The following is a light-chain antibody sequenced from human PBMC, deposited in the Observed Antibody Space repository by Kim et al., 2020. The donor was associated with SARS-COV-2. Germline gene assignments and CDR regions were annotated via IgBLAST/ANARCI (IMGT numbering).Light chain of an antibody. J-gene: IGLJ2*01. CDR2: ADN. CDR1: SGDIASNY. CDR3: QSYDSNSLI. Sequence: NFMLTQPHSVSESPGKTVTISCSRSSGDIASNYVQWYQQRPGSAPTTVIYADNQRPSGVPDRFSGSLDSSSNSASLTISGLKTEDEADYYCQSYDSNSLIFGGGTQLTV. V-gene: IGLV6-57*04.